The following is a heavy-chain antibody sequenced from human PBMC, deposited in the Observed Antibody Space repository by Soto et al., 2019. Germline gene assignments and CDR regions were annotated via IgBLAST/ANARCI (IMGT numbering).Heavy chain of an antibody. CDR2: ISAYNGNT. CDR3: ARGDPGYSSSWFSYYYYGMDV. J-gene: IGHJ6*02. CDR1: GYTFTSYG. Sequence: QVQLVQSGAEVKKPGASVKVSCKASGYTFTSYGISWVRQAPGQGLEWMGWISAYNGNTNYAQKLQGRVTMTTDTATNTAEMGRRRLRSDDTAVYYCARGDPGYSSSWFSYYYYGMDVWGQGTTVTVSS. D-gene: IGHD6-13*01. V-gene: IGHV1-18*01.